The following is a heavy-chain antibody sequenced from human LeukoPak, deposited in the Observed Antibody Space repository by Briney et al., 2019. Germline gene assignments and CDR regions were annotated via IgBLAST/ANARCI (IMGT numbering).Heavy chain of an antibody. CDR2: ISGSGGST. J-gene: IGHJ4*02. CDR1: GFIFSSYA. V-gene: IGHV3-23*01. CDR3: AKNSGWYYFDY. Sequence: RSGGSLRLSCAASGFIFSSYAISWVRQAPGKGLEWVSAISGSGGSTYYADSVKGRFTISRDNSKNTLYLQMNSLRAEDTAVYYCAKNSGWYYFDYWGQGTPVTVSS. D-gene: IGHD6-19*01.